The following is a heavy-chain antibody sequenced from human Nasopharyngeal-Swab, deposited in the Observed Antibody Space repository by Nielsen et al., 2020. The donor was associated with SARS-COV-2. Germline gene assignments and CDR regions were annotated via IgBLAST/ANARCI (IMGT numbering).Heavy chain of an antibody. J-gene: IGHJ4*02. D-gene: IGHD1-26*01. CDR3: AKDLVGATPLDY. Sequence: GGSLRLSCAASGFTFSSYGMHWVRQAPGKGLEGVAVISYDGSNKYYADSVKGRFTISRDNSKNTLYLQMNSLRAEDTAVYYCAKDLVGATPLDYWGQGTLVTVSS. CDR1: GFTFSSYG. V-gene: IGHV3-30*18. CDR2: ISYDGSNK.